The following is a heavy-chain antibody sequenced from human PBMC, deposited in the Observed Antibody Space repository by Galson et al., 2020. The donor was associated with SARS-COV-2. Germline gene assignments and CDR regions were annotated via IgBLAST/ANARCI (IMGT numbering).Heavy chain of an antibody. J-gene: IGHJ4*02. V-gene: IGHV3-33*01. CDR2: IWYDGSNK. CDR1: GFTFSSYG. CDR3: ARGRDGLDY. Sequence: TGGSLRLSCAASGFTFSSYGMHWVRQAPGKGLERVAVIWYDGSNKYYADSVKGRFTISRDNSKNTLYLQMNSLRAEDTAVYYCARGRDGLDYWGQGTLVTVSS.